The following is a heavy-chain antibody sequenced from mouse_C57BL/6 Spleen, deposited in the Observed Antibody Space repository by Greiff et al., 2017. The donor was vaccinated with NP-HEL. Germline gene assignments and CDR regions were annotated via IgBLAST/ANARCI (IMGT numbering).Heavy chain of an antibody. CDR3: ARLYDGYFY. Sequence: QVQLQQSGPELVKPGASGKISCKASGYALSSSWMNWVKQRPGKGLEWIGRIYPGDGDTNYNGKFKGKATLTADKSSSTAYMQLSSLTSEDSAVYFCARLYDGYFYWGQGTTLTVSS. CDR2: IYPGDGDT. V-gene: IGHV1-82*01. J-gene: IGHJ2*01. CDR1: GYALSSSW. D-gene: IGHD2-3*01.